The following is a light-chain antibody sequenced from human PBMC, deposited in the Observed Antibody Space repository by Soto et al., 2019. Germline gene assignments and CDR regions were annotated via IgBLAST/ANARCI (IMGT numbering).Light chain of an antibody. CDR1: QAISSW. CDR3: QQYNSYWTM. Sequence: DIQMTQSPSTLSGSVGDRVTITCRASQAISSWLAWYQQKPGKAPKLLISDASTLKSGVPSRFSGSGSGTEFTLTISSLQPDDFATYYCQQYNSYWTMFGQGTKVDIK. V-gene: IGKV1-5*03. CDR2: DAS. J-gene: IGKJ1*01.